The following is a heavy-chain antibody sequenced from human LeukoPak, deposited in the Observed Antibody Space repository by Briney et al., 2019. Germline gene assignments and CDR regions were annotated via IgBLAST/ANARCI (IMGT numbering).Heavy chain of an antibody. V-gene: IGHV1-69*13. J-gene: IGHJ4*02. CDR1: GGTFSSYA. CDR2: IIPIFGTA. Sequence: VASVKVSCKASGGTFSSYAISWVRQAPGQGLEWMGGIIPIFGTANYAQKFQGRVTITADESTSTAYMELSSLRSEDTAVYHCSCGTAMVSGYFDYWGQGTLVTVSS. D-gene: IGHD5-18*01. CDR3: SCGTAMVSGYFDY.